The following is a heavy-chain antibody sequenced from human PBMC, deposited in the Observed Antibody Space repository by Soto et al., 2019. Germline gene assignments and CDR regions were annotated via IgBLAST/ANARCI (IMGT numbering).Heavy chain of an antibody. CDR1: VFTVSSNY. V-gene: IGHV3-66*02. CDR3: AKTSGGSNYYYYGMDV. J-gene: IGHJ6*02. CDR2: IYSGGST. D-gene: IGHD5-12*01. Sequence: HPGGSLRLSCAASVFTVSSNYMSWVRQAPGKGLEWVSVIYSGGSTYYADSVKGRFTISRDNSKGTLFLQMNSLRGDDTAVYYCAKTSGGSNYYYYGMDVWGQGTTVTVSS.